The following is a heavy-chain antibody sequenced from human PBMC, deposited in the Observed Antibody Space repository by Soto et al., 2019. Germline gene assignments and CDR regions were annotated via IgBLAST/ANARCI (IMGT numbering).Heavy chain of an antibody. V-gene: IGHV2-70*11. CDR3: ARVWWFGEKEYFQN. CDR2: IDWNDDK. Sequence: GSGPTLVNPTQTPTLACTISGFSLSTDGMCVSWIRQPPGKALEWLARIDWNDDKYYSTSLKTRLTISKDTSKNQAVLTMTKLDPADTATYYCARVWWFGEKEYFQNWGQGTLVTVSS. CDR1: GFSLSTDGMC. J-gene: IGHJ1*01. D-gene: IGHD2-21*01.